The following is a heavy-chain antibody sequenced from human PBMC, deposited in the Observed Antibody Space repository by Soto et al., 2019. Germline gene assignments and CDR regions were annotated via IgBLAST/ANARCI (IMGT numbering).Heavy chain of an antibody. Sequence: QVQLVESVGGVVQPGRSLRLSCAASGFTFSSYAMHWVRQAPGKGLEWVAVISYDGSNKYYADSVKGRFTISRDNSKNTLYLQMNSLRAEDTAVYYCAREDGDYVLSPLFDPWGQGTLVTVSS. CDR3: AREDGDYVLSPLFDP. D-gene: IGHD4-17*01. J-gene: IGHJ5*02. CDR2: ISYDGSNK. CDR1: GFTFSSYA. V-gene: IGHV3-30-3*01.